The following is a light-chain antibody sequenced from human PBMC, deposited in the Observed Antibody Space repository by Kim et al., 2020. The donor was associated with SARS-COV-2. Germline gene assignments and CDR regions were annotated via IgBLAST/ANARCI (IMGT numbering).Light chain of an antibody. Sequence: DIQMTQSPSSLSASVGDRVTITCQASQDIRNYLNWYQQKPGKAPKLLIYDASNLETGVPSRFSGSGSGTDFTFTISSLQPEDIATYYCQQYDNLPFGGGTKLEI. CDR3: QQYDNLP. V-gene: IGKV1-33*01. CDR1: QDIRNY. J-gene: IGKJ4*01. CDR2: DAS.